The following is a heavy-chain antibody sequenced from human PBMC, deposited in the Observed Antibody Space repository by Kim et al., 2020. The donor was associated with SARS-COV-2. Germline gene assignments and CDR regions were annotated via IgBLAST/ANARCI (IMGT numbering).Heavy chain of an antibody. Sequence: GGSLRLSCAASGFSFKTYAMSWVRQAPGKGLEWVSGISGNGGSTYYADSVKGRFPISRDNSKNTLYLQASSLRAEDTALYYCAKKNPITTTENYWGQGNLVTVSS. CDR2: ISGNGGST. D-gene: IGHD1-20*01. CDR3: AKKNPITTTENY. CDR1: GFSFKTYA. J-gene: IGHJ4*02. V-gene: IGHV3-23*01.